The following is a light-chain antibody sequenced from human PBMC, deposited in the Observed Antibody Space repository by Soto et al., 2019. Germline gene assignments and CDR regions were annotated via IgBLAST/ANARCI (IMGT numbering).Light chain of an antibody. Sequence: QSVLTQPASVSGSPGQSITISCTGTSSDVGNYNYVSWYQQHPGKAPKLMIFEVSNRPSGVSNRFSGSKSGNTASLTISGLQAEDEAEYYCSSYTTISTRYVFGTGTKVTVL. CDR3: SSYTTISTRYV. V-gene: IGLV2-14*01. CDR1: SSDVGNYNY. J-gene: IGLJ1*01. CDR2: EVS.